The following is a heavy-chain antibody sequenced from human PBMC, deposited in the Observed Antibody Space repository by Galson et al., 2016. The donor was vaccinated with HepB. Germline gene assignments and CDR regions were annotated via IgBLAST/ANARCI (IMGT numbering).Heavy chain of an antibody. Sequence: LRLSCAASGFTFSSYGMHWVRQAPGRGLEWVTFIHYDGSNKYYADSVKGRFTISRDNSKNTLYLQMNSLRAEDTAVYYCARDFDYWGQGTLVTVSS. CDR2: IHYDGSNK. V-gene: IGHV3-30*02. J-gene: IGHJ4*02. CDR3: ARDFDY. CDR1: GFTFSSYG.